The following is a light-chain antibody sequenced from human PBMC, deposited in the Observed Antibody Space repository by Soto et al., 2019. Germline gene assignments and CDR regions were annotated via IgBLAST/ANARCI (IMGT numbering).Light chain of an antibody. J-gene: IGLJ1*01. V-gene: IGLV1-44*01. CDR2: SNN. CDR1: GANIGSNT. Sequence: QSVLTQPPSASGAPGQRVTISCSGSGANIGSNTVHWYQHLPGTAPKLLIYSNNQRPSGVPDRFSGSKSGTSASLVISGLQSEDDTDYYCITWDDSLNAYVFXTGTKLTVL. CDR3: ITWDDSLNAYV.